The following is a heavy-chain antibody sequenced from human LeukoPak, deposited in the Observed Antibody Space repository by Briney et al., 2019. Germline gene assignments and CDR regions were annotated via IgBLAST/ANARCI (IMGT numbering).Heavy chain of an antibody. Sequence: ASVKVSCKASGYTFTGYYMHWVRQASGQGLEWMGWINPNSGGTNYAQKFQGRVTMTRDTSISTAYMELSRLRSDDTAVYYCARSRYQRGDNWFDPWGQGTLVTVSS. J-gene: IGHJ5*02. CDR1: GYTFTGYY. CDR2: INPNSGGT. CDR3: ARSRYQRGDNWFDP. D-gene: IGHD2-2*01. V-gene: IGHV1-2*02.